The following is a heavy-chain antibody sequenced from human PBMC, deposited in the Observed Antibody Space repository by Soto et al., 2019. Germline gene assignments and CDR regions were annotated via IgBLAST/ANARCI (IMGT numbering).Heavy chain of an antibody. CDR3: ARKAVAFAFDI. J-gene: IGHJ3*02. CDR1: GGTFSSYA. CDR2: IIPIFGTA. D-gene: IGHD6-19*01. V-gene: IGHV1-69*06. Sequence: PVKGSWKTSGGTFSSYAISWVRQDPRQGLEWMGGIIPIFGTANYAQKFQGRVTITADKCTSTAYMELSSLRSEDTAVYYCARKAVAFAFDICGQGPMVTVSS.